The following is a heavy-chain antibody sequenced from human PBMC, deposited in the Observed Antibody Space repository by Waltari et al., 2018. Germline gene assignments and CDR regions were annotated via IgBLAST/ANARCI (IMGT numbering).Heavy chain of an antibody. CDR1: GGTFSSYAI. D-gene: IGHD6-13*01. Sequence: QVQLVQSGAEVKKPGSSVKVSCKASGGTFSSYAISWVRQPPGKGLEWIGEIYHSGSTNYNPSLKSRVTISVDKSKNQFSLKLSSVTAADTAVYYCARDYSSSWYSGAFDIWGQGTMVTVSS. V-gene: IGHV4-4*02. J-gene: IGHJ3*02. CDR3: ARDYSSSWYSGAFDI. CDR2: IYHSGST.